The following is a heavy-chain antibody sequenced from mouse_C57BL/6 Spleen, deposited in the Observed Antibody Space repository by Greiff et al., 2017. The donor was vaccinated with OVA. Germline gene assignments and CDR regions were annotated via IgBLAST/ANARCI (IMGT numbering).Heavy chain of an antibody. CDR2: IWRGGST. CDR3: AKGSSTGYAMDY. Sequence: VQLMESGPGLVQPSQSLSITCTVSGFSLTSYGVHWVRQSPGKGLEWLGVIWRGGSTDYNAAFMSRLSITKDNSKSQVFFKMNSLQADDTAIYYCAKGSSTGYAMDYWGQGTSVTVSS. CDR1: GFSLTSYG. D-gene: IGHD1-1*01. J-gene: IGHJ4*01. V-gene: IGHV2-5*01.